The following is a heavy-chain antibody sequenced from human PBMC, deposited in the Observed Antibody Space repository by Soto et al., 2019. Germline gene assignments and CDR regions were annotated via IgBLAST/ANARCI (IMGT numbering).Heavy chain of an antibody. D-gene: IGHD3-10*01. V-gene: IGHV3-7*01. CDR1: GFTFSSYW. Sequence: HPGGSLRLSCAASGFTFSSYWMSWVRQAPGKGLEWVANIKQDGSEKYYVDSVKGRFTISRDNAKNSLYLQMNSLRAEDTAVYYCARTVWFGELYSPLPRGWFDPWGQGTLVTVSS. CDR2: IKQDGSEK. J-gene: IGHJ5*02. CDR3: ARTVWFGELYSPLPRGWFDP.